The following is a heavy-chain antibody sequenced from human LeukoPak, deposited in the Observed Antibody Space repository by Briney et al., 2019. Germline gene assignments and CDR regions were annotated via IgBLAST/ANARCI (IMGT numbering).Heavy chain of an antibody. CDR2: MNPNSGNT. J-gene: IGHJ5*02. CDR1: GYTFTSYD. D-gene: IGHD2-15*01. V-gene: IGHV1-8*01. CDR3: ARGRFDFCCSGGSCHNWFDP. Sequence: ASVKVSCKASGYTFTSYDINWVRQATGQGLEWMGWMNPNSGNTGYAQKFQGRVTMTRNTSISTAYMELSSLRSEDTAVYYCARGRFDFCCSGGSCHNWFDPWGQGTLVTVSS.